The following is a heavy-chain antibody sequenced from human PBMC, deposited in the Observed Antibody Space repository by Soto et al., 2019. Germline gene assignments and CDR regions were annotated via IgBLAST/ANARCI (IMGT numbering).Heavy chain of an antibody. J-gene: IGHJ3*02. CDR3: ARDHDILTGYSRGVGAFDI. Sequence: GGSLRLSCAASGFTFSDYYMSWIRQAPGKGLEWVSYISSSGSTIYYADSVKGRFTISRDNAKNSLYLQMNSLRAEDTAVYYCARDHDILTGYSRGVGAFDIWGQGTMVTVSS. D-gene: IGHD3-9*01. V-gene: IGHV3-11*01. CDR2: ISSSGSTI. CDR1: GFTFSDYY.